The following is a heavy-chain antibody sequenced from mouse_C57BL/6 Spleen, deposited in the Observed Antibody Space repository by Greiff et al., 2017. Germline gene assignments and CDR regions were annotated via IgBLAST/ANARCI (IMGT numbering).Heavy chain of an antibody. V-gene: IGHV1-59*01. CDR1: GYTFTSYW. CDR2: IDPSDSYT. Sequence: VQLQHPGAELVRPGTSVKLSCKASGYTFTSYWMHWVKQRPGQGLEWIGVIDPSDSYTNYNQKFKGKATLTVDTSSSTAYMQLSSLTSEDSAVYYCASGTTVAPWFAYWGQGTLVTVSA. D-gene: IGHD1-1*01. J-gene: IGHJ3*01. CDR3: ASGTTVAPWFAY.